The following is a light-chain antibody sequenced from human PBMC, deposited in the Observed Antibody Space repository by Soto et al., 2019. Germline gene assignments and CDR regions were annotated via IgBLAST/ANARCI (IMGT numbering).Light chain of an antibody. CDR1: QGINNY. J-gene: IGKJ1*01. V-gene: IGKV1-27*01. CDR2: SAS. CDR3: QKYDSAPRT. Sequence: TQSPSSLSASVGDSVTITCRASQGINNYLAWYQQKPGKVPVLLIYSASTLKPGIPSRFSGSGAGTDFTLTISSLQPEDFATYYCQKYDSAPRTFGQGTKVDIK.